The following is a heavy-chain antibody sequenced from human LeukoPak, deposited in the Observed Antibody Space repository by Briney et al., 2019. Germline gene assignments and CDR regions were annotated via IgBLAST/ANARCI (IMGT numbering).Heavy chain of an antibody. CDR2: IYPGDSDT. D-gene: IGHD2-21*02. V-gene: IGHV5-51*01. J-gene: IGHJ5*02. CDR1: GYSFTSYW. Sequence: GESLRISCKGSGYSFTSYWIGWVRQMPGKGLEWMGIIYPGDSDTRYSPSFQGQVTISADKSISTAYLQWSSLKASDTAMYYCARGEAYCGGDCYWGGNWFGPWGQGTLVTVSS. CDR3: ARGEAYCGGDCYWGGNWFGP.